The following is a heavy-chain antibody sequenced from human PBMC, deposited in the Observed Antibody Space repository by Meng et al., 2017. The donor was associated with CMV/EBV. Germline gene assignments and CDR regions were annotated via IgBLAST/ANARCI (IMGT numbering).Heavy chain of an antibody. CDR2: INPSGGST. D-gene: IGHD3-3*01. J-gene: IGHJ6*02. CDR1: GYTFTSYY. Sequence: ASVKVSCKASGYTFTSYYMHWVRQAPGQGLEWMGIINPSGGSTGYAQKFQGRVTITRNTSISTAYMELSSLRSEDTAVYYCARVYPTIFGVVRSMDVWGQGTTVTVSS. CDR3: ARVYPTIFGVVRSMDV. V-gene: IGHV1-46*01.